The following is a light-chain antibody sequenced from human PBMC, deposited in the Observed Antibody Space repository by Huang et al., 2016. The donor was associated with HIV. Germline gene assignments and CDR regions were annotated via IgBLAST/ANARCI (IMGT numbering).Light chain of an antibody. V-gene: IGKV3-11*01. J-gene: IGKJ1*01. Sequence: EIVLTQSPATLSLSPGERATLSCRASQTISHFLTWYRQTPGQVPRLLIYDASKRATGSPVRFSGSGSGTDFTLTISALEPEDFAVYYCQHRSTWPWTFGQGTKVEIK. CDR2: DAS. CDR1: QTISHF. CDR3: QHRSTWPWT.